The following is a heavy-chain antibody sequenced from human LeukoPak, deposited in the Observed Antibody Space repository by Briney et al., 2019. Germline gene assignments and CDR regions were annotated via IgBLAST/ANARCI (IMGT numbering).Heavy chain of an antibody. CDR3: ARGPPVYGDYYYYGMDV. D-gene: IGHD4-17*01. J-gene: IGHJ6*02. CDR1: GFTFSSYG. V-gene: IGHV3-30*03. CDR2: ISYDGSNK. Sequence: GGSLRLSCAASGFTFSSYGMHWVRQAPGKGLEWVAVISYDGSNKYYADSVKGRFTISRDNSKNTLYLQMNSLRAEDTAVYYCARGPPVYGDYYYYGMDVWGQGTTVTVSS.